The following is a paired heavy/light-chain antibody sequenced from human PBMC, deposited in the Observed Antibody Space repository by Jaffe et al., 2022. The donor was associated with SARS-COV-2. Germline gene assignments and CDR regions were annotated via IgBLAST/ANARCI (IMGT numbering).Heavy chain of an antibody. J-gene: IGHJ4*02. CDR2: ISRSGNT. CDR3: ARSHYVLRLLERLPSAFDF. CDR1: GGSINSDGYY. Sequence: QVQLQESGPGLVKPSQTLSLTCTVSGGSINSDGYYWNWIRQSAGKGLEWIGRISRSGNTNFNPSLKSRVTMSVDTSENQFSLKLGSVTAADTAVYYCARSHYVLRLLERLPSAFDFWGQGVLVTVSS. D-gene: IGHD3-3*01. V-gene: IGHV4-61*02.
Light chain of an antibody. J-gene: IGKJ1*01. CDR1: QTVASNY. CDR3: HQHGSSPPT. CDR2: HAS. Sequence: EIVLTQSPGTLSLSPGESATLSCRASQTVASNYLAWYQQRPGQAPRLLIYHASYRATGIPDRFSGSGSGTDFTLTISRLDPEDFAIYHCHQHGSSPPTFGQGTKVEI. V-gene: IGKV3-20*01.